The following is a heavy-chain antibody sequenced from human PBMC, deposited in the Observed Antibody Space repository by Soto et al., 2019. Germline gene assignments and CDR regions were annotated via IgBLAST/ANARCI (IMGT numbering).Heavy chain of an antibody. D-gene: IGHD6-13*01. V-gene: IGHV4-39*01. CDR2: IYYSGST. CDR1: GGSISSSRYY. CDR3: ARQPMPAAGTDY. J-gene: IGHJ4*02. Sequence: QLQLQESGPGLVKPSETLSLTCTVSGGSISSSRYYWGWIRQPPGKGLEWIGTIYYSGSTYYNPSLNSRVTMSGDTSKTQFSLTLNSVTAADPAVYFCARQPMPAAGTDYWGQGTLVTVSS.